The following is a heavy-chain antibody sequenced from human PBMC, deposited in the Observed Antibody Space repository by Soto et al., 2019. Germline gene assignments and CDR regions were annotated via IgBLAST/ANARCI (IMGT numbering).Heavy chain of an antibody. J-gene: IGHJ6*02. D-gene: IGHD7-27*01. V-gene: IGHV4-39*01. CDR1: GGSISSSSHY. CDR3: ARLTGALYGLDV. Sequence: PSETLSLTCSVSGGSISSSSHYWGWIRQPPGKGLEWIGNIYYSGSTYYNPSLKSRVTISVDTSKNEFSLKMNSVNAADTAVYYCARLTGALYGLDVWGQGTTVTVSS. CDR2: IYYSGST.